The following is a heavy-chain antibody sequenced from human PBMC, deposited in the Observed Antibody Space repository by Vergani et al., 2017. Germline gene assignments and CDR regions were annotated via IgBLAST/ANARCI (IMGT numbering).Heavy chain of an antibody. V-gene: IGHV4-34*01. CDR1: GGSFSGYY. CDR2: IYHSGST. D-gene: IGHD3-9*01. J-gene: IGHJ6*02. Sequence: QVQLQQWGAGLLKPSETLSLTCAVYGGSFSGYYWSWIRQPPGKGLEWIGYIYHSGSTYYNPSLKSRVTISVDRSKNQFSLKLSSVTAADTAVYYCARARSRPRSAILYYYYGMDVWGQGTTVTVSS. CDR3: ARARSRPRSAILYYYYGMDV.